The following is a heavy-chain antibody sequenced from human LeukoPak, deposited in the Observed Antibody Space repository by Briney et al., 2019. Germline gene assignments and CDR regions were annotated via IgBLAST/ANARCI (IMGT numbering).Heavy chain of an antibody. CDR3: TRDQFFDYDNDDAFDV. CDR1: GFTFSSYW. D-gene: IGHD3-22*01. Sequence: PGGSLRLSCAASGFTFSSYWMSWVRQAPGKGLEWVSSMTSSRYIYYADSVKGRFTISRDDANNLVFLQMHSLRAEDTAIYYCTRDQFFDYDNDDAFDVWGQGTKVIVSS. CDR2: MTSSRYI. V-gene: IGHV3-21*04. J-gene: IGHJ3*01.